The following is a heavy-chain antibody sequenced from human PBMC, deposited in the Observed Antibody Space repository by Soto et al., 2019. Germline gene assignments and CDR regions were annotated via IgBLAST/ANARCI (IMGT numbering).Heavy chain of an antibody. CDR2: ISSSGSII. CDR3: ARDKKIEAQRHGRSYYYYGMGV. CDR1: GFTFSDYY. D-gene: IGHD6-6*01. Sequence: GGSLRLSCAASGFTFSDYYMSWIRQAPGNGLEWVSYISSSGSIIYYADSVKGGSTISRYNAKNSLYRQMNSLRAEDTAVYYCARDKKIEAQRHGRSYYYYGMGVWVQGTTVTVSS. J-gene: IGHJ6*02. V-gene: IGHV3-11*01.